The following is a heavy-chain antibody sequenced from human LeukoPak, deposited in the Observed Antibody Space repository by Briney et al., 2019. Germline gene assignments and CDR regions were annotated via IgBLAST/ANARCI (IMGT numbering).Heavy chain of an antibody. D-gene: IGHD6-19*01. V-gene: IGHV3-21*01. Sequence: GGSPRLSCAASGFTFSSYSMNWVRQAPGKGLEWVSSISSSSSYIYYADSVKGRFTISRDNAKNSLYLQMNSLRAEDTAVYYCARAVKMYSSGWYWVDYWGQGTLVTVSS. CDR1: GFTFSSYS. J-gene: IGHJ4*02. CDR3: ARAVKMYSSGWYWVDY. CDR2: ISSSSSYI.